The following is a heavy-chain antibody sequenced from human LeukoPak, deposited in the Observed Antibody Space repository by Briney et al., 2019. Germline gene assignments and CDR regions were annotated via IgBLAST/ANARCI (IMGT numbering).Heavy chain of an antibody. CDR1: GFTFSSYG. V-gene: IGHV3-30*18. Sequence: PGRSLRLSCAASGFTFSSYGMQWVRQAPGKGLEWVAVISYDGSDKYHVDSVKGRFTISRDNSKNTLYLQMNSLRAEDTAVYYCAKDRVRFLEWFPDAFDIWGQGTMVTVSS. CDR2: ISYDGSDK. CDR3: AKDRVRFLEWFPDAFDI. J-gene: IGHJ3*02. D-gene: IGHD3-3*01.